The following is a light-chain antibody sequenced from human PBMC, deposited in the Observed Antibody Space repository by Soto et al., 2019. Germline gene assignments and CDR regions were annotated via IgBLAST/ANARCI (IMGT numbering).Light chain of an antibody. CDR2: DVS. V-gene: IGLV2-14*01. CDR3: SSYTSSGTLYV. CDR1: SSDVGANDY. Sequence: QSALAQPASVSGSPGQSITLSCTGTSSDVGANDYVSWYQQHPGKAPKLMIYDVSKRPSGVPDRFSGSKSGNTASLTISGLQAEDEADYYCSSYTSSGTLYVFGTGTKVTVL. J-gene: IGLJ1*01.